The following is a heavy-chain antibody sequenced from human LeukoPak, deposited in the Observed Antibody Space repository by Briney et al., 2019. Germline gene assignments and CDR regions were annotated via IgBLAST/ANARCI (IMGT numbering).Heavy chain of an antibody. V-gene: IGHV3-53*01. D-gene: IGHD1-26*01. CDR1: GFTFSSNY. CDR3: AKDVGPARWELLRFDY. J-gene: IGHJ4*02. Sequence: GGTLRLSCAASGFTFSSNYMSWVRQAPGKGLEWVSVIYSGGSTYYADSVKGRFTISRDNSKNTLYLQMNSLRAEDTAVYYCAKDVGPARWELLRFDYWGQGTLVTVSS. CDR2: IYSGGST.